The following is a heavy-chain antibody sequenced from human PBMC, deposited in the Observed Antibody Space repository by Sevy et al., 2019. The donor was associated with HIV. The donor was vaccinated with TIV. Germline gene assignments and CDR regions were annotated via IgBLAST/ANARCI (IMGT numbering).Heavy chain of an antibody. CDR3: AHETFGRFES. D-gene: IGHD3-16*01. CDR2: IKGDGGDK. Sequence: GGSLRLSCAASGFTFSANWMNWVRQAPGKGLEWVANIKGDGGDKHYVDSVEGRFTISRDNAKNLLYLQMNSLRVEDTAVYYCAHETFGRFESWGQGTLVTVSS. V-gene: IGHV3-7*01. CDR1: GFTFSANW. J-gene: IGHJ4*02.